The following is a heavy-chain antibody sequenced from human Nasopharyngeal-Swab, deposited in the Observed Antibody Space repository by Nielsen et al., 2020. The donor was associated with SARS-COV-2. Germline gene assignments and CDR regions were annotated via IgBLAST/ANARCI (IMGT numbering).Heavy chain of an antibody. D-gene: IGHD3-22*01. CDR2: IGTAGDT. CDR1: GFTFSSYD. V-gene: IGHV3-13*01. J-gene: IGHJ2*01. CDR3: ARDSSGYWYFDL. Sequence: GESLKISCAASGFTFSSYDMHWVRQATGKGLEWVSAIGTAGDTYYPGSVKGRLTISRENAKNSLYLQMNSLRAGDTAVYYCARDSSGYWYFDLWGRGTLVTVSS.